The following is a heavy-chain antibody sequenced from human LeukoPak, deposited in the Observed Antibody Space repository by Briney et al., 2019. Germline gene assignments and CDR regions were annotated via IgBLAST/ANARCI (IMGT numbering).Heavy chain of an antibody. Sequence: ASVKVSCKASGYTFTSYYMHWVRQAPGQGLEWMGIINPSGGSTSYAQKFQGRVTMTRDTSTSTVYMELSSLRSEDTAAYYCASGNNDYGDPDGYYYGMDVWGQGTTVTVSS. CDR1: GYTFTSYY. V-gene: IGHV1-46*01. D-gene: IGHD4-17*01. CDR2: INPSGGST. CDR3: ASGNNDYGDPDGYYYGMDV. J-gene: IGHJ6*02.